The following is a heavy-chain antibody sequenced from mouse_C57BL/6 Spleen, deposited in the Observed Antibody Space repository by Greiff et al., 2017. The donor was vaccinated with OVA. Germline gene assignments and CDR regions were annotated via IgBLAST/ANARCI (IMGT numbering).Heavy chain of an antibody. D-gene: IGHD1-1*01. CDR1: GYTFTSYW. CDR3: ARGGRLDAMEY. V-gene: IGHV1-53*01. CDR2: INPSNGGT. Sequence: QVHVKQPGTELVKPGASVKLSCKASGYTFTSYWMHWVKQRPGQGLEWIGNINPSNGGTNYNEKFKSKATLTIDKSTSTAYMQLSSLTSEDSAVYYCARGGRLDAMEYWGQGTSVTVAS. J-gene: IGHJ4*01.